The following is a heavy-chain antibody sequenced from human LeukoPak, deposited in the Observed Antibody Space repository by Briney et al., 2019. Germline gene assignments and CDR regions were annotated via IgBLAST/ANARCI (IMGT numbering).Heavy chain of an antibody. V-gene: IGHV3-64*01. CDR1: GFTFSSYA. Sequence: GGSLRLSCAASGFTFSSYAMHWVRQAPGKGLEYVSAISSNGGSTYYANSVKGRFTISRDNSKNTLYLQMGSLRAEDMAVYYCARERAARSYYFDYWGQGTPITVSS. D-gene: IGHD6-6*01. J-gene: IGHJ4*02. CDR3: ARERAARSYYFDY. CDR2: ISSNGGST.